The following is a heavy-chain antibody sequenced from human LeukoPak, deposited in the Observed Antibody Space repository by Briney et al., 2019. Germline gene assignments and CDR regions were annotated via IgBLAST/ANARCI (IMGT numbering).Heavy chain of an antibody. CDR3: ARGNSVGSGYYRYYFDY. V-gene: IGHV4-61*02. Sequence: PSETLSLTCTVSGGSISSGSYYWSWIRQPAGKGLEWIGRIYTSGSTNYNPSLKSRVTISYTSKNQFSLKLNSVTAADTAVYYCARGNSVGSGYYRYYFDYWGQGTLVTVSS. J-gene: IGHJ4*02. D-gene: IGHD3-22*01. CDR1: GGSISSGSYY. CDR2: IYTSGST.